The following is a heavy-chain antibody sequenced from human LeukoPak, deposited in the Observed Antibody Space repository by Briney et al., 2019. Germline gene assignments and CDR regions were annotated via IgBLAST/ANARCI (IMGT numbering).Heavy chain of an antibody. CDR1: GYTFTSYG. D-gene: IGHD2-2*01. J-gene: IGHJ4*02. V-gene: IGHV1-18*01. CDR2: ISAYNGNT. Sequence: ASVKVSCKASGYTFTSYGISWVRQAPGQGLEWMGWISAYNGNTNYAQKLQGRVTMTTDTSTSTAYMELRSLRSDDTAVYYCARDRAGYCSSTSCPNFDYWSQGTLVTVSS. CDR3: ARDRAGYCSSTSCPNFDY.